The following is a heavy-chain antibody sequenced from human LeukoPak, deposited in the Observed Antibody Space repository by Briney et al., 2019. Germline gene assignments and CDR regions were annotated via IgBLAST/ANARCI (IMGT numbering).Heavy chain of an antibody. Sequence: GGSLRLSCSASGFTFSSYGMHWVRQAPGKGLEWVAFIRYDGSNKYYADSVKGRFTISRDNSKNTLYLQMNGLRAEDTAVYYCAKDCSSTSCFWGYWGQGTLVTVSS. D-gene: IGHD2-2*01. CDR1: GFTFSSYG. V-gene: IGHV3-30*02. CDR2: IRYDGSNK. CDR3: AKDCSSTSCFWGY. J-gene: IGHJ4*02.